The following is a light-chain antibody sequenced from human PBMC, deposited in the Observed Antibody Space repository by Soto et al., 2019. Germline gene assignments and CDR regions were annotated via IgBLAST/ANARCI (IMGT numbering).Light chain of an antibody. CDR1: SSDTAGYNY. Sequence: QSALTQPASVSGSPGQSITISCTGTSSDTAGYNYVSWYQQHPGKAPKLMIYEVSNRPSGVSNRFSGSKSGNTASLTISGLQAEDEADYYCSSYTSSSTPSWVFGGGTKVTVL. J-gene: IGLJ3*02. V-gene: IGLV2-14*01. CDR2: EVS. CDR3: SSYTSSSTPSWV.